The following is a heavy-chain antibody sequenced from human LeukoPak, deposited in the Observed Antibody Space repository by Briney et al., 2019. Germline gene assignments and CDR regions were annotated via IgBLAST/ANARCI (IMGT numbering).Heavy chain of an antibody. CDR1: GFTFSSYG. CDR2: ISGSGGST. Sequence: GGSLRLSCAASGFTFSSYGMSWVRQAPGKGLEWVSAISGSGGSTYYADSVKGRFTISRDNSKNTLYLQMNSLRAEDTAVYYCAKGDYYDSGGYLFDYWGQGTLVTVSS. CDR3: AKGDYYDSGGYLFDY. V-gene: IGHV3-23*01. J-gene: IGHJ4*02. D-gene: IGHD3-22*01.